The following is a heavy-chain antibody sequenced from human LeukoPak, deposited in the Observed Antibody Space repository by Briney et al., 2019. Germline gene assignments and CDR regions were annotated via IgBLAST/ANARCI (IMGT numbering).Heavy chain of an antibody. CDR2: INHSGST. D-gene: IGHD3-10*01. J-gene: IGHJ4*02. CDR1: GGSFSGYY. CDR3: ARHDYYGSGSYYNY. V-gene: IGHV4-34*01. Sequence: PSETLSLTCAVYGGSFSGYYWSWIRQPPGKGLEWIGEINHSGSTNYSPSLKSRVTISVDTSKNQFSLKLSSVTAADTAVYYCARHDYYGSGSYYNYWGQGTLVTVSS.